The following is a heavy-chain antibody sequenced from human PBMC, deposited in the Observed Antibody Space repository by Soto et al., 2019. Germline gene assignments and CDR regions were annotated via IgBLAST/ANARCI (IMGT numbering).Heavy chain of an antibody. Sequence: GESLKISCKGSGYRFTSYWIGWVRQMPGKGLEWMGIIYPGDSDTRYSPSFQGQVTISADKSISTAYLQWSSLKASDTAMYYCARHSLWFGESYYYYYMDVWGKGTTVTVSS. CDR2: IYPGDSDT. D-gene: IGHD3-10*01. V-gene: IGHV5-51*01. CDR1: GYRFTSYW. CDR3: ARHSLWFGESYYYYYMDV. J-gene: IGHJ6*03.